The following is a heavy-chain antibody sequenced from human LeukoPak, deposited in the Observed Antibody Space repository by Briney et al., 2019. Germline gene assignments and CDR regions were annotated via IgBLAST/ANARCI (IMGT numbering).Heavy chain of an antibody. J-gene: IGHJ4*02. V-gene: IGHV3-74*01. CDR2: INGDGTQT. CDR1: GFTFSTYW. CDR3: IRDLRDHDY. Sequence: GGSLRLSCAASGFTFSTYWMHWVRQPPGKGLVWVSRINGDGTQTNNADSVKGRFTVSRDNAKNTLYLQMNSLRADDTAVYFCIRDLRDHDYWGQGALVTVSS.